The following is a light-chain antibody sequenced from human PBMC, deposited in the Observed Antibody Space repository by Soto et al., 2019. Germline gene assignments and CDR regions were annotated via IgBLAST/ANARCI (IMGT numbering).Light chain of an antibody. J-gene: IGKJ1*01. V-gene: IGKV3-20*01. Sequence: IVFTQSPATLSVAPWNRVTLSCRASQSVDINLAWYQQRPGQAPRLLISGASSRATGIPDRFSGSGSGTDFTLTISRLETEDFAVYYCQQYGSSPPWTFGKGTKV. CDR3: QQYGSSPPWT. CDR2: GAS. CDR1: QSVDIN.